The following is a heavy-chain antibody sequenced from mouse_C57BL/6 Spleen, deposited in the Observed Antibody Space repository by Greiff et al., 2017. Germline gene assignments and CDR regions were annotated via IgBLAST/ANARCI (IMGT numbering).Heavy chain of an antibody. J-gene: IGHJ3*01. CDR3: ARGGTAVRAWVAY. V-gene: IGHV1-18*01. D-gene: IGHD2-14*01. CDR1: GYTFTDYY. Sequence: VQLQQSGPELVKPGASVKLPCKASGYTFTDYYMDWVKQSHGKSLEWIGDINPNNGGTISNQKFKGKATLTVDKSSSTAYMELRSLTSEDTAVYYCARGGTAVRAWVAYWGQGTLVTVSA. CDR2: INPNNGGT.